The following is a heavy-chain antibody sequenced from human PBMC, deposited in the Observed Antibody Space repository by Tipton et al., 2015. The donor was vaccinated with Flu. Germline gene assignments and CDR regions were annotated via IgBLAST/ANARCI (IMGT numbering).Heavy chain of an antibody. CDR2: IKQDGSEK. V-gene: IGHV3-7*03. J-gene: IGHJ3*01. D-gene: IGHD6-13*01. CDR3: ARAVGGAAAL. CDR1: GFTLTDYW. Sequence: SLRLSCAASGFTLTDYWMSWVRQAPGKGLEWVANIKQDGSEKYYVDSVKGRFTITRDNAKNSVFLQMNSLRAEDTAVYYRARAVGGAAALWGQGTMVTVSS.